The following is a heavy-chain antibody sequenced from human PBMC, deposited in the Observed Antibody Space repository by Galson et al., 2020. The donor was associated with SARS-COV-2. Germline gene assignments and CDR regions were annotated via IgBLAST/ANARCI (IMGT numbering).Heavy chain of an antibody. D-gene: IGHD6-19*01. CDR2: IYPGDSDT. CDR1: GYTFTNYW. CDR3: ARQVVNEAGIDH. V-gene: IGHV5-51*01. J-gene: IGHJ5*02. Sequence: GVSLKISCKGSGYTFTNYWIAWVRQMPGKGLEWMGMIYPGDSDTIYNPSFQGQVTISADKSITTAYLQWSSLKASDTAMYFCARQVVNEAGIDHWGQGTLVTVSS.